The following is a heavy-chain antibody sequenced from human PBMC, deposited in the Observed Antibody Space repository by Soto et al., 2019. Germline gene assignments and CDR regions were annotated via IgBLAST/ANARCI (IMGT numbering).Heavy chain of an antibody. CDR2: IYYSGST. Sequence: SETLSLTCTVSGGSISSYYWSWIRQPPGKGLEWIGYIYYSGSTNYNPSLKSRVTISVDTSKNQFSLKLSSVTAADTAVYYCARDLVIAARGKGYYYGIDVWGQGTTVTVSS. V-gene: IGHV4-59*01. CDR1: GGSISSYY. CDR3: ARDLVIAARGKGYYYGIDV. J-gene: IGHJ6*02. D-gene: IGHD6-6*01.